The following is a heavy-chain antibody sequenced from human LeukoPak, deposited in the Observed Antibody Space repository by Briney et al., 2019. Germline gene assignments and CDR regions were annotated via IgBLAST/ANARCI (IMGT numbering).Heavy chain of an antibody. Sequence: ASVKVSCKASGYTFTSYGISWMRQAPGQGLEWMGWISAYNGNTNYAQKLQGRVTMTTDTSTSTTYMELRSLRSDDTAVYYCASHHSSSLLSAFDYWGQGTLVTVSS. CDR3: ASHHSSSLLSAFDY. J-gene: IGHJ4*02. CDR2: ISAYNGNT. V-gene: IGHV1-18*01. D-gene: IGHD6-6*01. CDR1: GYTFTSYG.